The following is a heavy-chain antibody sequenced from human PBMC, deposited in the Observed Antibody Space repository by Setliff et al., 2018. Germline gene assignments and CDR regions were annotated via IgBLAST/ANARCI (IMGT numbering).Heavy chain of an antibody. D-gene: IGHD6-6*01. CDR2: IFYSGDT. CDR1: GGSVSSHY. Sequence: SETLSLTCTVSGGSVSSHYWSWIRQPPGKGLEWIGFIFYSGDTKSNPSLKSRVTMSVDTSKYQFSLKLSPVTAADTAVYYCARGRNVAARLLDSWGQGARVTVSS. V-gene: IGHV4-59*02. J-gene: IGHJ4*02. CDR3: ARGRNVAARLLDS.